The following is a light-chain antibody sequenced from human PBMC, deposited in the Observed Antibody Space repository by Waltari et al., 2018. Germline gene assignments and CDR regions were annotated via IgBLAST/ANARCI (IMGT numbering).Light chain of an antibody. CDR3: QHYESSPWT. V-gene: IGKV3-20*01. CDR1: QSLSSNY. Sequence: EIVLTQSPGTLSLSPGERATLSCRASQSLSSNYLAWYQQKPGQAPRLRIYAASSRATGIPDRFSGSGSGTDFTLTISRLEPEDFAVYYCQHYESSPWTFGQGTKMEIK. CDR2: AAS. J-gene: IGKJ1*01.